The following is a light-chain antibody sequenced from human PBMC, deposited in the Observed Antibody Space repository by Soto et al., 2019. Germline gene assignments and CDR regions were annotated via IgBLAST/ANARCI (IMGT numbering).Light chain of an antibody. CDR2: SNH. V-gene: IGLV1-44*01. CDR3: ALWDDSLNGWV. CDR1: SSNIGSNP. Sequence: QSVLTQPPSASGTPGQRVTISCSGSSSNIGSNPVNWYQQLPGTAPKLLIYSNHQRPSGVPDRFSASKSGTSASLAISGLQAEDEADYYCALWDDSLNGWVFGGGTKVTVL. J-gene: IGLJ3*02.